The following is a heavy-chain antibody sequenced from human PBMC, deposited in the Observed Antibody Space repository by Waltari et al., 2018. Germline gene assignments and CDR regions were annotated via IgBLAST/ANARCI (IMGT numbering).Heavy chain of an antibody. CDR2: IGNQGNTYAT. Sequence: EVQPVESGGGLVQPGGSLKLSCAASGFIFSGSPIHWVRPASGKGLAWVGRIGNQGNTYATVYTESVKGRFTISRDDSKNTAYLQMNSLKIEDTAFYYCTRSPGFGPWGQGTLVTVSS. V-gene: IGHV3-73*02. J-gene: IGHJ5*02. CDR3: TRSPGFGP. CDR1: GFIFSGSP.